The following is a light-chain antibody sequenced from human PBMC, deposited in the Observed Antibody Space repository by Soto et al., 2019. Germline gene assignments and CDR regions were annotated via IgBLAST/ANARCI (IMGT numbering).Light chain of an antibody. CDR2: LNS. J-gene: IGKJ2*01. Sequence: EIVMTQSPLSLPVPPGESASISCRSSQSLLHGSNNYLDWYLQKPGKSPQLLMHLNSNRASGVPDRFSGSGSGTDFTLQINTVEAEDVGIYYCMQALETPYTFGQGTKLEIK. V-gene: IGKV2-28*01. CDR3: MQALETPYT. CDR1: QSLLHGSNNY.